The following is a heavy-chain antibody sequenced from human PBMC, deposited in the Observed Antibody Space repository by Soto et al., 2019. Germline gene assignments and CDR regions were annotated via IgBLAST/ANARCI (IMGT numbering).Heavy chain of an antibody. V-gene: IGHV3-23*01. J-gene: IGHJ4*02. D-gene: IGHD3-10*01. Sequence: EVQLLESGGGLVQPGGSLGLPCAASGFTFNNYAIPWVPQPPGKGLEGVSAISGGGDTTSYADSVKGRFTVSRDGSKNTLYLQMSSLRAEDTALYYCAKGRGGSGSLTPRVDFWGQGTLVTVSS. CDR2: ISGGGDTT. CDR3: AKGRGGSGSLTPRVDF. CDR1: GFTFNNYA.